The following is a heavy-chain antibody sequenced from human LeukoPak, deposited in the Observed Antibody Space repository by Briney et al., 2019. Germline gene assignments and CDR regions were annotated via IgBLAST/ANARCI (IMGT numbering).Heavy chain of an antibody. D-gene: IGHD3-3*02. J-gene: IGHJ4*02. CDR3: AREFISRGGFDF. V-gene: IGHV4-34*01. Sequence: SETLSLTCAVYGGSFSGYYWSWIRQPPGKGLEWIGEINHSGSTNYNPSLKSRVTISVDTSKNQFSLNVTSVTAADTAVYYCAREFISRGGFDFWGQGILVTVSS. CDR1: GGSFSGYY. CDR2: INHSGST.